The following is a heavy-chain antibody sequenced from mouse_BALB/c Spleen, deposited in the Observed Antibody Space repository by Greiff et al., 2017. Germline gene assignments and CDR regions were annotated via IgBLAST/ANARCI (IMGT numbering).Heavy chain of an antibody. V-gene: IGHV1S137*01. Sequence: VQLQQSGAELVRPGVSVKISCKGSGYTFTDYAMHWVKQSPAKSLEWIGVISTYYGDASYNQKFKGKATMTVDKSSSTAYMELARLTSEDSVNYYCASSLISAPAWFAYWGQGTLVTVSA. J-gene: IGHJ3*01. CDR2: ISTYYGDA. D-gene: IGHD6-1*01. CDR3: ASSLISAPAWFAY. CDR1: GYTFTDYA.